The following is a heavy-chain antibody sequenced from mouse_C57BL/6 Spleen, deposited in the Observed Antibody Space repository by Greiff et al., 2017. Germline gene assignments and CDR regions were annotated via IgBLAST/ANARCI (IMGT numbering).Heavy chain of an antibody. J-gene: IGHJ2*01. CDR1: GYTFTSDW. Sequence: QVQLQQSGAELVRPGSSVKLSCKASGYTFTSDWMHWVKQRPIQGLEWIGNIDPSDSETDYKHKFKDKATLTVKQSSSTAYVQLSSLTSEDSAVYYCARPQLTGTGIDCWGQGTTLTVSS. CDR2: IDPSDSET. CDR3: ARPQLTGTGIDC. V-gene: IGHV1-52*01. D-gene: IGHD4-1*01.